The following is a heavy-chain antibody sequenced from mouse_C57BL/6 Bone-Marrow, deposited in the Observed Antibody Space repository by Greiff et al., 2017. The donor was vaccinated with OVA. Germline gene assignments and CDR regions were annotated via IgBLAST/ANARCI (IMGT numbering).Heavy chain of an antibody. J-gene: IGHJ4*01. CDR2: FHPYNDDT. CDR3: ARATYYSNYYYAMDY. CDR1: GYTFTTYP. Sequence: QVQLQQSGAELVKPGASVKMSCKASGYTFTTYPIEWLKQNHGKSLEWIGNFHPYNDDTKYNEKFKGKATLTVEKSSSTVYLELSRLTSDDSAVYYCARATYYSNYYYAMDYWGQGTSVTVSS. D-gene: IGHD2-5*01. V-gene: IGHV1-47*01.